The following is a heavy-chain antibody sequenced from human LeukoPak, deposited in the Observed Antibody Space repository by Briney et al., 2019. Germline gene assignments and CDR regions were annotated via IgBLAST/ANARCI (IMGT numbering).Heavy chain of an antibody. Sequence: ASVKVSCKVSGYTLTELSMHWVRQAPGKGLEWMGGFGPEDGETIYAQKFQGRVTMTEDTSTDTAYMELSSLRSEDTAVYYCATDVPYYDSSGYSPYWGQGTLVTVSS. CDR3: ATDVPYYDSSGYSPY. J-gene: IGHJ4*02. CDR1: GYTLTELS. V-gene: IGHV1-24*01. CDR2: FGPEDGET. D-gene: IGHD3-22*01.